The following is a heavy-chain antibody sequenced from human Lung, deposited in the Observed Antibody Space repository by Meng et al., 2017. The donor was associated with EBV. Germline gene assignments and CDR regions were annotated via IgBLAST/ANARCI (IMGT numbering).Heavy chain of an antibody. CDR2: IYHSGST. CDR3: ARSTFDY. V-gene: IGHV4-30-2*01. J-gene: IGHJ4*02. CDR1: GGSISSGGYS. Sequence: QLHVQESGPGLVKPSPTLSLTCAVSGGSISSGGYSWSWIRQPPGKGLEWIGYIYHSGSTYYNPSLKSRVTISVDRSKSQFSLELSSVTAADMAVYYCARSTFDYWGQGTLVTVSS. D-gene: IGHD1-26*01.